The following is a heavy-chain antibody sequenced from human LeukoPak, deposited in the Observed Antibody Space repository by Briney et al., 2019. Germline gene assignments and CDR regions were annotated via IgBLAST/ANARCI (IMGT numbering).Heavy chain of an antibody. CDR1: GASINGYF. CDR2: IYYSGNA. Sequence: PSETLSLTCTVSGASINGYFWNWIRQPPGKGLEWIGYIYYSGNANYNPSLYNPSLKSRLTILVDTSKDQFSLKLSSVAAVDTAVYYCARGGSSLDYWGQGTLVTVSS. V-gene: IGHV4-59*01. J-gene: IGHJ4*02. CDR3: ARGGSSLDY. D-gene: IGHD6-13*01.